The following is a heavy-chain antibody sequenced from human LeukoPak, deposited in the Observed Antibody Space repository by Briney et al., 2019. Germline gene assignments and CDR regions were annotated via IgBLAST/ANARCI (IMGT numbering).Heavy chain of an antibody. J-gene: IGHJ5*02. Sequence: SETLSLTCAVYGGSFSGYYWSWIRQPPGKGLEWIGEINHSGSTNYNPSLKSRVTISVDTSKNQFSLKLSSVTAADTAVYYCARLARVIARAILLSWFDPWGQGTLVTVSS. CDR2: INHSGST. V-gene: IGHV4-34*01. CDR1: GGSFSGYY. D-gene: IGHD2-21*01. CDR3: ARLARVIARAILLSWFDP.